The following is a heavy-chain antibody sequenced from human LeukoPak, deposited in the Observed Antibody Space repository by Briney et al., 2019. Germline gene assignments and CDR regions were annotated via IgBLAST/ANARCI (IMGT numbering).Heavy chain of an antibody. Sequence: SVKVSCKASGGTFSSYAISWVRQAPGQGLEWMGGIIPIFGTANYAQKFQGRVTITTDESTSTAYMELSSLRSEDTAVYYCASPRPSYDYVWGSYRQTDVWGKGTTVTVSS. J-gene: IGHJ6*04. D-gene: IGHD3-16*02. CDR1: GGTFSSYA. CDR2: IIPIFGTA. CDR3: ASPRPSYDYVWGSYRQTDV. V-gene: IGHV1-69*05.